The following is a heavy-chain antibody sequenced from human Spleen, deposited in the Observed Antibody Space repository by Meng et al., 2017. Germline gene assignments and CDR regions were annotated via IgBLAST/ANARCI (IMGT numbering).Heavy chain of an antibody. J-gene: IGHJ4*02. Sequence: VKPGDSGVVVAKPWASLKLSCRASGNTLPHYWLRWWRRAPGQGVAWMGRINPKSGDTHYAQRFQGRVTMTGDTSISTAYLELSGVRSDDTAMYYCARDEDISAAGKLFGDYWGQGTLVTVSS. D-gene: IGHD6-13*01. V-gene: IGHV1-2*06. CDR3: ARDEDISAAGKLFGDY. CDR1: GNTLPHYW. CDR2: INPKSGDT.